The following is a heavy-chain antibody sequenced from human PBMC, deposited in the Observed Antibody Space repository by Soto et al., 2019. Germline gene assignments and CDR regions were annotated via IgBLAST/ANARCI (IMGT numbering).Heavy chain of an antibody. CDR1: GDSISSGGHY. CDR3: ASWMAGIAAPSGLFDP. Sequence: SETLSLTCTVSGDSISSGGHYWSWIRQHPGKRPEWIGYISYSGIAYYNPSLKSRFTISVDTSKNQFSLRLTSVTAADTAVFYCASWMAGIAAPSGLFDPRGQGSLVTVS. D-gene: IGHD6-13*01. V-gene: IGHV4-31*03. J-gene: IGHJ5*02. CDR2: ISYSGIA.